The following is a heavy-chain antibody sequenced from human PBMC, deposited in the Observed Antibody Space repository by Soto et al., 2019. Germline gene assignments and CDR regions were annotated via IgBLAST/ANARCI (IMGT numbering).Heavy chain of an antibody. CDR2: ISAYNGNT. V-gene: IGHV1-18*01. D-gene: IGHD3-22*01. CDR3: ARDGESNMIVVVPQPLYYGMDV. CDR1: GYTFTSYG. Sequence: GASVKVSCKASGYTFTSYGISWVRQAPGQGLEWMGWISAYNGNTNYAQKLQGRVTMTTGTSTSTAYMELRSLRSDDTAVYYCARDGESNMIVVVPQPLYYGMDVWGQGTTVTVSS. J-gene: IGHJ6*02.